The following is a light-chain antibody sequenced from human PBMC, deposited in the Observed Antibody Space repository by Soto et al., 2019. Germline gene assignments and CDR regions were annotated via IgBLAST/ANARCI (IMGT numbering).Light chain of an antibody. CDR1: SSDIGAYDY. Sequence: QSALTQPPSASGSPGQSVTISCTGTSSDIGAYDYVSWYQQHPGKVPKLMIYEVSKRPSGVPDRFSAPKSGNTAFLTVSGLRAEDEAEYHCSSYAGSNNFVFGTGTKVTVL. V-gene: IGLV2-8*01. CDR2: EVS. CDR3: SSYAGSNNFV. J-gene: IGLJ1*01.